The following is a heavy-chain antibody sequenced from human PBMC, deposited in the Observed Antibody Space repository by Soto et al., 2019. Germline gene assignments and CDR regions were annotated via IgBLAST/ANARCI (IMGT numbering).Heavy chain of an antibody. Sequence: PGGSLRLSCAGSGFVLTDHYVGWVRQAPGKGLEWVGRSGNEGNRFVSEYAASVKGRFAVSRDVSENSLYLEMNSLKTEDTAVYYCASVAMIRGGRFDLWGQGT. CDR1: GFVLTDHY. CDR3: ASVAMIRGGRFDL. V-gene: IGHV3-72*01. J-gene: IGHJ4*02. CDR2: SGNEGNRFVS. D-gene: IGHD3-10*01.